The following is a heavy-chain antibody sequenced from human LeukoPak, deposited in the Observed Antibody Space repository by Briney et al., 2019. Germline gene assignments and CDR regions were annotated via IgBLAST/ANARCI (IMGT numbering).Heavy chain of an antibody. CDR1: GFTFVDYA. D-gene: IGHD2-15*01. CDR3: AKGSVVVVAATPFDY. Sequence: GGSLRLSCAASGFTFVDYAMHWVRHAPGKGLEWVSGISWNSGSIGYADSVKGRFTISRDNAKNSLYLQMNSLRAEDTALYYCAKGSVVVVAATPFDYWGQGTLVTVSS. V-gene: IGHV3-9*01. J-gene: IGHJ4*02. CDR2: ISWNSGSI.